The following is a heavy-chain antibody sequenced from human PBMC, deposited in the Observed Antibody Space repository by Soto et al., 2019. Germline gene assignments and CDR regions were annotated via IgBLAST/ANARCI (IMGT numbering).Heavy chain of an antibody. J-gene: IGHJ2*01. CDR2: IWHDGSNK. D-gene: IGHD2-21*01. Sequence: GGSLRLSCAASGFTFSSYTMYWVRQAPGKGLEGVAVIWHDGSNKYYVDSVKGRFTISRDNSKNTLYLQMNSLRAEDTAVYYCAKDLFLNWYSDLWGSGTLVTVSS. CDR1: GFTFSSYT. V-gene: IGHV3-33*06. CDR3: AKDLFLNWYSDL.